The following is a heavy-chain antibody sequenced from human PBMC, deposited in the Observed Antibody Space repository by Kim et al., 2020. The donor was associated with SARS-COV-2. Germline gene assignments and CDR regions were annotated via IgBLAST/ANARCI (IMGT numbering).Heavy chain of an antibody. V-gene: IGHV3-20*01. Sequence: GYAASVKGRFTISSDNAKNSLYLQMNSLRAEDTALYHCAREGIDYGDYSPWGQGTLVTVSS. CDR3: AREGIDYGDYSP. D-gene: IGHD4-17*01. J-gene: IGHJ5*02.